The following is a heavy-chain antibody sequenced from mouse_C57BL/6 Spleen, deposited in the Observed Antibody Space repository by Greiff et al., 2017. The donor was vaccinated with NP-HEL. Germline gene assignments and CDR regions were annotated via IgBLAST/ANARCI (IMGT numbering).Heavy chain of an antibody. CDR3: ARGYHWYFDV. D-gene: IGHD2-2*01. V-gene: IGHV5-6*01. J-gene: IGHJ1*03. CDR1: GFTFSSYG. CDR2: ISSGGSYT. Sequence: DVQLVESGGDLVKPGGSLKLSCAASGFTFSSYGMSWVRQTPDKRLEWVATISSGGSYTYYPDSVKGRFTISRDNAKNTLYLQMSSLKSEDTAMYYCARGYHWYFDVWGTGTTVTVSS.